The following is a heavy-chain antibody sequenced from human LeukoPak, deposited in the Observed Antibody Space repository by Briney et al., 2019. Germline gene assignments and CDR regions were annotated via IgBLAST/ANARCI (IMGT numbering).Heavy chain of an antibody. J-gene: IGHJ4*02. D-gene: IGHD5-18*01. V-gene: IGHV1-18*01. CDR3: AGDAKIQRHFDY. Sequence: GASVKVSCKASGYTFTSYGISWVRQAPGQGLEWMGWISGYNGNTNYAQKLQGRVTMTTDTSTSTAYMELRSLRSDDTAVYYCAGDAKIQRHFDYWGQGTLVTVSS. CDR1: GYTFTSYG. CDR2: ISGYNGNT.